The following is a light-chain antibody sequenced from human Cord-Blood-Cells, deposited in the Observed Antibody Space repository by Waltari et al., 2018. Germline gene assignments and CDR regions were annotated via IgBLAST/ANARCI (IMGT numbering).Light chain of an antibody. CDR3: QEYNNWPPIN. Sequence: EIVLTQSPATLSLSPGGCVTLSCRARQSVSTNLAWYQDKPGQAPRSLIHGASTSATGIPARFSGSESGTEFTLTSRGLQSEDFAVYYCQEYNNWPPINFGQGTRLEI. CDR2: GAS. CDR1: QSVSTN. V-gene: IGKV3-15*01. J-gene: IGKJ5*01.